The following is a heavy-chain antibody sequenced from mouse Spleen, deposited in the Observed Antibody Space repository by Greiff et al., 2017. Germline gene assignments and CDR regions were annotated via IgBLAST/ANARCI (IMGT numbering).Heavy chain of an antibody. CDR2: IYPGSGST. V-gene: IGHV1-55*01. CDR1: GYTFTSYW. D-gene: IGHD1-1*01. Sequence: QVQLQQPGAELVKPGASVKMSCKASGYTFTSYWITWVKQRPGQGLEWIGDIYPGSGSTNYNEKFKSKATLTVDTSSSTAYMQLSSLTSEDSAVYYCARSYGSSSHRFAYWGQGTLVTVSA. CDR3: ARSYGSSSHRFAY. J-gene: IGHJ3*01.